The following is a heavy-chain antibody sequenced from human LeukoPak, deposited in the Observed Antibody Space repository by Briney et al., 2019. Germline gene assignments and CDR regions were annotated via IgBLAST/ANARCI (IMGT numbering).Heavy chain of an antibody. CDR2: ISYDGSNK. CDR3: AKIFTVSPFDY. J-gene: IGHJ4*02. CDR1: GFTFTTYW. Sequence: PGGSLRLSCTASGFTFTTYWMSWVRQAPGKGLEWVAVISYDGSNKYYADSVKGRFTISRDNSKNTLYLQMNSLRAEDTAVYYCAKIFTVSPFDYWGQGTLVTVSS. V-gene: IGHV3-30*18. D-gene: IGHD1-14*01.